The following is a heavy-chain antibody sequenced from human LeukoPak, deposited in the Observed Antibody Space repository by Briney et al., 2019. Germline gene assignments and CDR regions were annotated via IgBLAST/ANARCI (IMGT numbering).Heavy chain of an antibody. Sequence: PGGSLRLSCAASGFTFSSCAMHWVRQAPGKGLEWVAVISYDGSNKYYADSVKGRFTISRDNSKNTLYLQMNSLGAEDTAVYYCAKSIAVASPQGYWGQGTLVTVSS. CDR3: AKSIAVASPQGY. J-gene: IGHJ4*02. CDR2: ISYDGSNK. CDR1: GFTFSSCA. D-gene: IGHD6-19*01. V-gene: IGHV3-30*04.